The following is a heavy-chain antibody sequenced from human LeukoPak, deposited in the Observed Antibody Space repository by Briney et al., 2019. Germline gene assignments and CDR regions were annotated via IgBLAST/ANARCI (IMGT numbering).Heavy chain of an antibody. CDR2: IRSKAYGGTT. Sequence: GGSLRLSCTASGFTFGDYAMSWFRQAPGKGLEWVGFIRSKAYGGTTEYAASVKGRFTISRDDSKSIAYLQMNSLKTEDTAVYYCTRDLGYASGGFDYYYYGMDVWGQGTTVTVSS. J-gene: IGHJ6*02. V-gene: IGHV3-49*03. CDR1: GFTFGDYA. D-gene: IGHD2-2*01. CDR3: TRDLGYASGGFDYYYYGMDV.